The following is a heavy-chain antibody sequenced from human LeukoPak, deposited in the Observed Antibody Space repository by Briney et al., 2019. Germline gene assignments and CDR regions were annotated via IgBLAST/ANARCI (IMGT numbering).Heavy chain of an antibody. J-gene: IGHJ4*02. D-gene: IGHD5/OR15-5a*01. Sequence: PSETLSLTCTVSGDSMSGYYWSWVRQPAGKGLEWIGHIHSSGTTNYNPSLKSRVTMSVDTSKNQFSLKLSSVTAADTAVYYCARRFDFVYDYVYYFDSWGQGTLVTVSS. CDR1: GDSMSGYY. CDR3: ARRFDFVYDYVYYFDS. CDR2: IHSSGTT. V-gene: IGHV4-4*07.